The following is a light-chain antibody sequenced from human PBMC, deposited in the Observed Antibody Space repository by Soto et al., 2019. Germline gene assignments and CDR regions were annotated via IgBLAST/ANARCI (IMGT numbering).Light chain of an antibody. CDR3: QQYGSPWT. J-gene: IGKJ1*01. Sequence: EFVLTQSPGTLSLSPGERATLSCRASQSVSSSYLAWYQQKPGQAPRLLIYGASSRATGIPDRFSGSGSGTDFTLTISRLEPEDFAVYYCQQYGSPWTFGQGTKVDIK. CDR2: GAS. V-gene: IGKV3-20*01. CDR1: QSVSSSY.